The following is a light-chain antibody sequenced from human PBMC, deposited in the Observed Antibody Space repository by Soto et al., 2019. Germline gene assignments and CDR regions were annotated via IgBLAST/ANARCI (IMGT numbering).Light chain of an antibody. CDR1: QSVSRT. Sequence: EIVMTQSPATLSVSPGERATLSCRASQSVSRTLAWYQQKPGQAPRLLIYGASTRATGIPARFSGTGSGTEFTLTISRLQSEDFAVYYCQQYNNWPPLTFGGGTKVEIK. CDR3: QQYNNWPPLT. V-gene: IGKV3-15*01. J-gene: IGKJ4*01. CDR2: GAS.